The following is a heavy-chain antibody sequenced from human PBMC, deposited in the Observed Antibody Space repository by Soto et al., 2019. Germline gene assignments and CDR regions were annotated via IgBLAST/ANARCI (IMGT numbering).Heavy chain of an antibody. V-gene: IGHV3-9*01. J-gene: IGHJ6*02. CDR3: SKDRYGSLEGGMDV. D-gene: IGHD1-26*01. CDR1: GFIFDDFG. Sequence: EVQLVESGGGLVQPGRSLRLSCAASGFIFDDFGMHWVRQAPGKGLEWVSGVTWNSANIDYADSVKGRFTITRDNAKNSLYLQMNGRRGEDTALYYCSKDRYGSLEGGMDVWGQGTTVTVSS. CDR2: VTWNSANI.